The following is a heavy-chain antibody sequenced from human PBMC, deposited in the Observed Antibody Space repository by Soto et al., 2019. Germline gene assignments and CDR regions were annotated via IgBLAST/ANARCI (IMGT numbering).Heavy chain of an antibody. D-gene: IGHD3-22*01. CDR3: ARATSRLIGAYYYYYYGMDV. V-gene: IGHV3-7*03. CDR1: GFTFSSYW. Sequence: GGSLRLSCAASGFTFSSYWMSWVRQAPGKGLEWVANIKQDGSEKYYVDSVKGRFTISRDNAKNSLYLQMNSLRAEDTAVYYCARATSRLIGAYYYYYYGMDVWGQGATVTVSS. J-gene: IGHJ6*02. CDR2: IKQDGSEK.